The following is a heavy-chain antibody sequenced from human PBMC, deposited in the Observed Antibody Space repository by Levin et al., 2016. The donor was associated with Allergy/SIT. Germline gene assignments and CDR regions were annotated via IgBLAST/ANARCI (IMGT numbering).Heavy chain of an antibody. CDR2: IYPGDSDT. J-gene: IGHJ6*02. CDR3: AREPNWVPAASNNYYYYGMDV. V-gene: IGHV5-51*01. D-gene: IGHD2-2*01. Sequence: VRQMPGKGLEWMGIIYPGDSDTRYSPSFQGHVTISTDKSISTAYLQWSSLKASDTAIYYCAREPNWVPAASNNYYYYGMDVWGQGTTVTVSS.